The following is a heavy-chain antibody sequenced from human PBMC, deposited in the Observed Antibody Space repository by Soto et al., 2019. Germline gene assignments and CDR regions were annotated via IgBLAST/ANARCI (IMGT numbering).Heavy chain of an antibody. CDR1: GGSISSSSYY. Sequence: SETLSLTCTVSGGSISSSSYYWGWIRQPPGKGLEWIGSIYYSGSTYYNPSLKSRVTISVDTSKNQFSLKLSSVTAADTAVYYCARDQGIVGATHDAFDIWGQGTMVTVSS. V-gene: IGHV4-39*07. CDR3: ARDQGIVGATHDAFDI. D-gene: IGHD1-26*01. J-gene: IGHJ3*02. CDR2: IYYSGST.